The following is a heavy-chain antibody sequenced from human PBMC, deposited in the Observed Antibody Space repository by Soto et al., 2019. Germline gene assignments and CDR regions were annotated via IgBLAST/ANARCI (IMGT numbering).Heavy chain of an antibody. CDR3: AVVRGYYYYYGMDV. Sequence: ASVKVSCKASGYTFTSYAMHWVRQAPGQRLEWMGWINAGNGNTKYSQKFQGRVTITRDTSASTAYMELSSLRSEDTAVYYFAVVRGYYYYYGMDVWGQGTTVTVSS. V-gene: IGHV1-3*01. D-gene: IGHD6-6*01. CDR2: INAGNGNT. CDR1: GYTFTSYA. J-gene: IGHJ6*02.